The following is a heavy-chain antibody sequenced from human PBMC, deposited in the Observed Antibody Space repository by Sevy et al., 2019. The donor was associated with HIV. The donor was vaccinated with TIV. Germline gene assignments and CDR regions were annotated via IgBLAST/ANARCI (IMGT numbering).Heavy chain of an antibody. Sequence: GGSLRLSCAASGFAFSTHAMHWVRQAPGKGLEWVAVISYEGTETFYAASVEGRFTISRDNSKNMLSLQINSLRPEDTAVYYCARDGGNSVKWYPLYWGHGTLVTVS. V-gene: IGHV3-30-3*01. CDR1: GFAFSTHA. CDR2: ISYEGTET. CDR3: ARDGGNSVKWYPLY. D-gene: IGHD2-2*01. J-gene: IGHJ4*01.